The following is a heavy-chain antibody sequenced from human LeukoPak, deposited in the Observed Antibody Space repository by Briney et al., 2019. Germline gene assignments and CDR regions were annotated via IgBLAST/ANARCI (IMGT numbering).Heavy chain of an antibody. CDR3: ARATAVAGLGRFDP. CDR1: GGSFSGYY. D-gene: IGHD6-19*01. J-gene: IGHJ5*02. CDR2: INHSGST. V-gene: IGHV4-34*01. Sequence: SETLSLTCAVYGGSFSGYYWSWIRQPPGKGLEWIGEINHSGSTNYNPSLKSRVTISVDTSKNQFSLKLSSVTAADTAVYYCARATAVAGLGRFDPWGQGTLVTVSS.